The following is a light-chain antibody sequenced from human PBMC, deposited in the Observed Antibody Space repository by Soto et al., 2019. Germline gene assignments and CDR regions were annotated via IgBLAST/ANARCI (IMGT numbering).Light chain of an antibody. Sequence: QSVLTQPPSASGTPGQRVTISCSGSSSNIGSNTVNWYQQLPGTAPKLLIYSNNQRPSGVPDRFSGSKSGTSASLAISGLQFEDEADYYWAAWDDSLNGYVFGTGTKVNRP. V-gene: IGLV1-44*01. CDR1: SSNIGSNT. CDR2: SNN. J-gene: IGLJ1*01. CDR3: AAWDDSLNGYV.